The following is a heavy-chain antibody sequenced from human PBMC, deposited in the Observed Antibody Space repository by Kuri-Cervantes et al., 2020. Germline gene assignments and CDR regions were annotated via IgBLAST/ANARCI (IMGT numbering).Heavy chain of an antibody. CDR2: MYSSGDT. Sequence: GGSLRLSCVPSGITVSSNYMTWVRQAPGKGLGWVSIMYSSGDTFYADSVKGRFTVSRGNSINTIFLQLSSLRPEDTAVYYCARGNKYCSVTSCHTSFDFWGQGALVTVSS. CDR1: GITVSSNY. V-gene: IGHV3-66*02. CDR3: ARGNKYCSVTSCHTSFDF. D-gene: IGHD2-15*01. J-gene: IGHJ4*02.